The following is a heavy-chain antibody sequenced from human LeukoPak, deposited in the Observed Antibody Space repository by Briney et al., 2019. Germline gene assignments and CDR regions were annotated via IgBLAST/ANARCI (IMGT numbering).Heavy chain of an antibody. Sequence: GASVKVSCKASGSTFTGYYMHWVRQAPGQGLEWMGRINPNNGGTNYAQKFQGRVAMTRDTSISTAYMELSRLRSDDTAVYYCASSEMATINPLDYWGQGTLVTVSS. CDR3: ASSEMATINPLDY. V-gene: IGHV1-2*06. D-gene: IGHD5-24*01. CDR1: GSTFTGYY. CDR2: INPNNGGT. J-gene: IGHJ4*02.